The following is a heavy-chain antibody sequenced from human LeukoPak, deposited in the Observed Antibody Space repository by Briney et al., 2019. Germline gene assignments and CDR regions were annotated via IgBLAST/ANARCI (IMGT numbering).Heavy chain of an antibody. D-gene: IGHD5-18*01. CDR1: GGSISSGGYY. CDR2: IYYSGST. V-gene: IGHV4-31*03. J-gene: IGHJ4*02. CDR3: ATVDTAMPYYFDY. Sequence: SQTLSLTCTVSGGSISSGGYYWSWLRQHPGTGLKWIGYIYYSGSTYYNPSLKSRVTISVDTSKNQFSLKLSSVTAADTAVYYCATVDTAMPYYFDYWGQGTLVTVSS.